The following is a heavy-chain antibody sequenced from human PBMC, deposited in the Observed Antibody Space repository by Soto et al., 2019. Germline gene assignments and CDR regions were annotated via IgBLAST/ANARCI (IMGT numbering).Heavy chain of an antibody. V-gene: IGHV3-30-3*01. CDR3: ARDRYSYGSLRYFDY. J-gene: IGHJ4*02. CDR1: GFTFSSYA. CDR2: ISYDGSNK. Sequence: QVQLVESGGGVVQPGRSLRLSCAASGFTFSSYAMHWVRQAPGKGLEWVAVISYDGSNKYYADSVKGRFTISRDNSKNTLYLQMNSLRAEDTAVYYCARDRYSYGSLRYFDYWGQGTLVTVSS. D-gene: IGHD5-18*01.